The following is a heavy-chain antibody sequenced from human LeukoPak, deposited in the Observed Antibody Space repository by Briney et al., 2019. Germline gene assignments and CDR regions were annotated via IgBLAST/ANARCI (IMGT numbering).Heavy chain of an antibody. CDR3: ATRYCTISACRAASYRSFDV. CDR2: ISSSSSTI. D-gene: IGHD2-8*01. Sequence: PGGSLRLSCAASGFTFSSYSMNWVRQAPGKGLEWVSYISSSSSTIYYADSVKGRFTISRDNAKNSLYLQMTSLRAEDTAVYYCATRYCTISACRAASYRSFDVWGKGTTVTVSS. V-gene: IGHV3-48*04. J-gene: IGHJ6*04. CDR1: GFTFSSYS.